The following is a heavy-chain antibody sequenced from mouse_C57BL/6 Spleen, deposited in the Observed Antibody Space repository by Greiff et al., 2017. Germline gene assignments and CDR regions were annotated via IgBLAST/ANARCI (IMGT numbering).Heavy chain of an antibody. CDR2: IYPRSGNT. D-gene: IGHD1-1*01. CDR1: GYTFTSYG. J-gene: IGHJ4*01. V-gene: IGHV1-81*01. CDR3: ARYYDYGSRDYAMDD. Sequence: QVQLQQSGAELARPGASVKLSCKASGYTFTSYGISWVKQRTGQGLEWIGEIYPRSGNTYYNEKFKGKATLTADKSSSTAYMELRSLTSEDSAVXFCARYYDYGSRDYAMDDWGKGTSVTVS.